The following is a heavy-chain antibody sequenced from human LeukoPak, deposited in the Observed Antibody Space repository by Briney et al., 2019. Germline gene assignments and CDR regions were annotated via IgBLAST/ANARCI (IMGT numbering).Heavy chain of an antibody. CDR3: ARGRVPAAI. V-gene: IGHV4-34*01. D-gene: IGHD2-2*01. CDR1: GGSFSGYY. J-gene: IGHJ4*02. CDR2: INHSGST. Sequence: SETLSLTCAVYGGSFSGYYWSWIRQPPGKGLEWIGEINHSGSTNYNPSLKSRVTISVDTSKNQFSLKLSSVTAADTAVYYCARGRVPAAIWGQGTVVTVSS.